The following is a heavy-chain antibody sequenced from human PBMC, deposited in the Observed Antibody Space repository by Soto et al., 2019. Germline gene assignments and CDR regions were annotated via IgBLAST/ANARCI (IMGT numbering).Heavy chain of an antibody. J-gene: IGHJ4*02. V-gene: IGHV4-34*01. CDR1: GGSFSGYY. CDR2: INHSGST. Sequence: SETLSLTCAVYGGSFSGYYWSWIRQPPGKGQEWIGEINHSGSTNYNTSLKSRVTISVDTSKNQFSLKLSSVTAADTAVYYCARGGRAGSRANYDFWSGYYTRKEFDYWGQGTLVTVSS. CDR3: ARGGRAGSRANYDFWSGYYTRKEFDY. D-gene: IGHD3-3*01.